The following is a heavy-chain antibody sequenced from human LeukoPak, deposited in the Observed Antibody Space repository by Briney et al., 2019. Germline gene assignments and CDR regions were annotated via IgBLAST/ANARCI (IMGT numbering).Heavy chain of an antibody. V-gene: IGHV1-2*02. CDR1: GYTFVGYY. D-gene: IGHD2-21*01. CDR2: INPEKGDT. J-gene: IGHJ4*02. Sequence: ASVTVSCKASGYTFVGYYIHWVRRAPGQGLEWLGWINPEKGDTKSAQKFRDRVIMTTDTSLTTAYMEVINLSSDDTAVYYCTRSSWDCSSGDCYSNMNFDYWGQGSLVTVSS. CDR3: TRSSWDCSSGDCYSNMNFDY.